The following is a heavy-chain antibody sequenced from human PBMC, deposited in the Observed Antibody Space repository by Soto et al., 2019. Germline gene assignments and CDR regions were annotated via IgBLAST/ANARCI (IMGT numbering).Heavy chain of an antibody. CDR1: GYSFTSYW. J-gene: IGHJ4*02. Sequence: EVQLVQSGAEVKQPGESLKISCKGSGYSFTSYWIGWVRQMPGKGLEWMGIIYPGDSDTRYIPSFQAQVTISADKSISTADHQWSSLNASDTAMYYWARQIVWDGYYMRWRLDYGVQGNLVTVSS. V-gene: IGHV5-51*01. D-gene: IGHD3-3*01. CDR2: IYPGDSDT. CDR3: ARQIVWDGYYMRWRLDY.